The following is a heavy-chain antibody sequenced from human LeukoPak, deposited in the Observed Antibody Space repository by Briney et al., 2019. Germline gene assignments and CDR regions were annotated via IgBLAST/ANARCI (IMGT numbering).Heavy chain of an antibody. CDR3: ARDRVYHDYNNWFDP. V-gene: IGHV4-39*07. J-gene: IGHJ5*02. CDR1: GGSISSSSYY. CDR2: IYYSGST. D-gene: IGHD5-24*01. Sequence: PSETLSLTCTVSGGSISSSSYYWGWIRQPPGKGLEWIGSIYYSGSTYYNPSLKSRVTISVDTSKNQFSLKLSSVTAADTAVYYCARDRVYHDYNNWFDPWGQGTLVTVSS.